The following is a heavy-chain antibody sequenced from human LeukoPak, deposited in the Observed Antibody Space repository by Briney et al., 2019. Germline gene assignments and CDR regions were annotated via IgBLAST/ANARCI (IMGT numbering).Heavy chain of an antibody. J-gene: IGHJ4*02. CDR2: INHSGST. Sequence: PSETLSLTGAVYGGSFSGYYWSWIRQPPGKGLEWIGEINHSGSTNYNPSLKSRVTISVDTSKNQFSLKLSSVTAADTAVYYCARGEEIAAIDYWGQGTLVTVSS. V-gene: IGHV4-34*01. D-gene: IGHD6-6*01. CDR3: ARGEEIAAIDY. CDR1: GGSFSGYY.